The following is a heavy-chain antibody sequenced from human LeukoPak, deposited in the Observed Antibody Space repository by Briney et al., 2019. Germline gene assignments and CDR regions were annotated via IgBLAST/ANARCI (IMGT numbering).Heavy chain of an antibody. CDR2: FSYDGIET. D-gene: IGHD6-19*01. Sequence: GGSLRLSCAASGLSFSACGMHWVRQAPGRGLEWLAVFSYDGIETHYADSVKGRLTISRGNSKNTLYLQMSNLRAEDTAVYYCVKEQSYGWYRVADYWGQGTLVTVSS. J-gene: IGHJ4*02. V-gene: IGHV3-30*18. CDR3: VKEQSYGWYRVADY. CDR1: GLSFSACG.